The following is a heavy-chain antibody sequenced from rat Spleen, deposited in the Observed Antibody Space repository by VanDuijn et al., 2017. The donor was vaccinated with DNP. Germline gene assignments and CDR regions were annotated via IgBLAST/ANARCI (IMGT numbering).Heavy chain of an antibody. CDR3: ARSDSYGFPY. D-gene: IGHD1-2*01. V-gene: IGHV5-25*01. CDR2: ISGGGGNT. CDR1: GFTFNDYY. J-gene: IGHJ3*01. Sequence: EVLLVESDGGFVQPGGSLELSCTVSGFTFNDYYMAWVRQAPTKGLEWVASISGGGGNTYYQDSVKGRFTISRDNAKSTLYLQMDSLRSEDTATYYCARSDSYGFPYWGQGTLVTVSS.